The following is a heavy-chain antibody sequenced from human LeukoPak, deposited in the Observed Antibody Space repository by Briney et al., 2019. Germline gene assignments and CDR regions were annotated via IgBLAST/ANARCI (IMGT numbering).Heavy chain of an antibody. D-gene: IGHD3-10*01. Sequence: SETLSLTCTVSGYSITSGYFWGWIRQPPGKGLEWIGSRYHSGSTYYNPSLKSRVTISVDTSKNQFSLKLSSVTAADTAVYYCARHAYGSASFDPWGQGTLDTVSS. CDR2: RYHSGST. CDR1: GYSITSGYF. CDR3: ARHAYGSASFDP. J-gene: IGHJ5*02. V-gene: IGHV4-38-2*02.